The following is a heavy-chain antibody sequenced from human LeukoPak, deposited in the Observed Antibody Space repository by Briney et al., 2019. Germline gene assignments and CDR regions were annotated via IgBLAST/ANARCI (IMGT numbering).Heavy chain of an antibody. V-gene: IGHV3-66*01. J-gene: IGHJ4*02. Sequence: QPGGSLRLSCAASGFTVTSNYMSWVRRAPGKGLEWVSVTYGVGSADYADSVKGRFIISRDTSKNTLYLQMNSLRAEDTAVYYCASGRLSGKGFDYWGQGTLVTVSS. CDR2: TYGVGSA. CDR3: ASGRLSGKGFDY. D-gene: IGHD1-26*01. CDR1: GFTVTSNY.